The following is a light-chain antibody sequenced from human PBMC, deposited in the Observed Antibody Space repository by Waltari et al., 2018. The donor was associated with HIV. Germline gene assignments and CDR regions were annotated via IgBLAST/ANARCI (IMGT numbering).Light chain of an antibody. V-gene: IGLV3-1*01. CDR1: ALGSRS. CDR3: QAWGTSNVV. J-gene: IGLJ2*01. Sequence: SYELTQPPSVSVSPGETASITCSGDALGSRSVSWYQQKPGQSPLLVIYQDTKRPSGIPERFSGANSGNTGTLTISGTQTMDEADYYCQAWGTSNVVFGGGTKLTVL. CDR2: QDT.